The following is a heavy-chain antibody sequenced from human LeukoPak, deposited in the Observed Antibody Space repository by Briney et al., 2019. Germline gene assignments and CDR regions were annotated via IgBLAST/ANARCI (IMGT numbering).Heavy chain of an antibody. CDR3: ARPLIPGRAPPSSWYY. CDR1: GYSFTSYW. J-gene: IGHJ4*02. V-gene: IGHV5-51*01. Sequence: GESLKISCKGSGYSFTSYWIGWVRQMPGKGLEWMGIIYPGDSDTRYSPSFQGQVTISADKSISTAYLQWSSLKASDTAMYYCARPLIPGRAPPSSWYYWGQGTLVTVSS. CDR2: IYPGDSDT. D-gene: IGHD6-13*01.